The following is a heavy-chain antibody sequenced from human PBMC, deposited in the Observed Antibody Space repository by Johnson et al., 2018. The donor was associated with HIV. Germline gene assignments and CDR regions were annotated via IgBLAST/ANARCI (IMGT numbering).Heavy chain of an antibody. CDR2: INWNGGST. V-gene: IGHV3-20*04. D-gene: IGHD4-17*01. CDR3: ARACGFDYGRGDAFDI. CDR1: GFTFDDYG. J-gene: IGHJ3*02. Sequence: VQLVESGGGVVRPGGSLRLSCAASGFTFDDYGMSWVRQAPGKGLEWVSGINWNGGSTGYADAVKGRFTISRDNAKNSLYLQMNSLRAEDTAFYYCARACGFDYGRGDAFDIWGQGTMVTVAS.